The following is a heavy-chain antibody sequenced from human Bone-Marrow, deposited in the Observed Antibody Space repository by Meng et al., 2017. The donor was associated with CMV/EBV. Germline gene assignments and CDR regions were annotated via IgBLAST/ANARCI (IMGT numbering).Heavy chain of an antibody. CDR1: GGSTSIYH. V-gene: IGHV4-4*07. CDR3: ARDAAGTSN. Sequence: QGQLQECGPRLVQASESLSPTYTVSGGSTSIYHRSWLRQPAGKGLEWIGRIYTSGSTNYNPSLKSRVTMSVDTSKNQLSLKLSSVTAADTAVYYCARDAAGTSNWGQGTLVTVSS. D-gene: IGHD6-13*01. CDR2: IYTSGST. J-gene: IGHJ4*02.